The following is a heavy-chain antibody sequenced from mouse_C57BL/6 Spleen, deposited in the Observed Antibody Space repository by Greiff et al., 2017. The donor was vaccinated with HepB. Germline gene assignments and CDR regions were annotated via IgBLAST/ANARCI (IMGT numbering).Heavy chain of an antibody. Sequence: EVKLMESGPGLVKPSQSLSLTCSVTGYSITSGYYWNWIRQFPGNKLEWMGYISYDGSNNYNPSLKNRISITRTPSKNQFFLKLNSVTTVDTATYYCARDSPYDYDAMDYWGQGTSVTVSS. CDR1: GYSITSGYY. D-gene: IGHD6-5*01. V-gene: IGHV3-6*01. J-gene: IGHJ4*01. CDR2: ISYDGSN. CDR3: ARDSPYDYDAMDY.